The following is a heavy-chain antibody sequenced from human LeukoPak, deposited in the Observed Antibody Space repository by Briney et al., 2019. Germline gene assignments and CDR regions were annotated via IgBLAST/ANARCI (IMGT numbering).Heavy chain of an antibody. CDR1: GFTFSSYW. CDR2: INSDGSST. J-gene: IGHJ3*02. V-gene: IGHV3-74*01. D-gene: IGHD4-17*01. Sequence: GGSLRLSCAVSGFTFSSYWMHWVRHAPGKGLVWVSRINSDGSSTSYADAVKGRFTISRDNAKKTLYLQMNSLRAEDTAVYYCARFDYGATPGDMWGQGTMVTVSS. CDR3: ARFDYGATPGDM.